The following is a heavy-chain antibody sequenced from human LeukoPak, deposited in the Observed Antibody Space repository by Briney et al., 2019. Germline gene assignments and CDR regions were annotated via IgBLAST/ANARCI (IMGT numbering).Heavy chain of an antibody. CDR1: GFTFSDYY. CDR2: ISSSGSTI. CDR3: ARXSNIVVVVAATKTNWFDP. Sequence: GGSLRLSCAASGFTFSDYYMSWIRQAPGKGLEWVSYISSSGSTIYYADSVKGRFTISRDNAKNSLYLQMNSLRAEDTAVYYCARXSNIVVVVAATKTNWFDPWGQGXLVTV. V-gene: IGHV3-11*04. D-gene: IGHD2-15*01. J-gene: IGHJ5*02.